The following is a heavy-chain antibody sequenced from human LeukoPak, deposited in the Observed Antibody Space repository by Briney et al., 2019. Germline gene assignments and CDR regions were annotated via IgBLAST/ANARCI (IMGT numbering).Heavy chain of an antibody. CDR3: ARLTDSGSLGDAFDI. CDR2: IYHSGST. Sequence: PSETLSLTCAVSGGSISSSNWWSWVRQPPGKGLEWIGEIYHSGSTNYNPSLKSRVTISVDKSKNQFSLKLSSVTAADTAVYYCARLTDSGSLGDAFDIWGQGTMVTVPS. D-gene: IGHD1-26*01. V-gene: IGHV4-4*02. J-gene: IGHJ3*02. CDR1: GGSISSSNW.